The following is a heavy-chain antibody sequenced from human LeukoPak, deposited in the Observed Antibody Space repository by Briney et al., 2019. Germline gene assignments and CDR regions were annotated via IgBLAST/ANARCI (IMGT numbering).Heavy chain of an antibody. CDR2: IYPDDSTT. J-gene: IGHJ4*02. V-gene: IGHV5-51*01. Sequence: GESLKISCKGSGYSFASYWIDWVRQMPGKGLEWMGIIYPDDSTTRYSPSFQGEVTVSADKSTSTAYLRWSSLKASDTAMYYCARQNVGAPDDWGQGTLVTVSS. CDR1: GYSFASYW. D-gene: IGHD1-26*01. CDR3: ARQNVGAPDD.